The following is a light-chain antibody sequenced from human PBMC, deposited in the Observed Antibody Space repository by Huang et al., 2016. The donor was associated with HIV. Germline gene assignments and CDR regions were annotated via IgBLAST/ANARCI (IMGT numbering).Light chain of an antibody. CDR3: QHYGRSPYT. CDR2: GAS. Sequence: EIVLTQSPGTLSLSPGERAALSCRVSQTVSSSYLAWYQQKPGQAPRLLIYGASSRATGIPDRCSGSGSGTDFTLTISRLDPEDFAVYYCQHYGRSPYTFGQGAKLEIK. CDR1: QTVSSSY. J-gene: IGKJ2*01. V-gene: IGKV3-20*01.